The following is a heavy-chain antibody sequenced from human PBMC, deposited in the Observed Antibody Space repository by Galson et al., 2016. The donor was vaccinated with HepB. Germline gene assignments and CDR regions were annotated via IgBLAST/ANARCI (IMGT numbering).Heavy chain of an antibody. Sequence: SLRLSCAASGFTFSSYGMNWVRQAPGKGLQWVSYISSSGSNIYYADSVKGRFTISRDNAKKSLYLQMNSLRDEDTAVYYCARASSSWSNYFDPWGQGTLVSVSS. D-gene: IGHD6-13*01. V-gene: IGHV3-48*02. CDR3: ARASSSWSNYFDP. CDR1: GFTFSSYG. J-gene: IGHJ5*02. CDR2: ISSSGSNI.